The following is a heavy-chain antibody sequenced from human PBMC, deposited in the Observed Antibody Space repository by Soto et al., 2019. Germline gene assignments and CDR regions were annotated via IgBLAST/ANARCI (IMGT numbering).Heavy chain of an antibody. CDR2: ISSSSSYI. J-gene: IGHJ4*02. Sequence: LRLSCAASGFTFSSYSMNWVRQAPGKGLEWVSSISSSSSYIYYADSVKGRFTISRDNAKNSLYLQMNSLRAEDTAVYYCARDGPEYSGYATALRGYCSGGSCYSAFDYWGQGTLVTV. D-gene: IGHD2-15*01. V-gene: IGHV3-21*01. CDR3: ARDGPEYSGYATALRGYCSGGSCYSAFDY. CDR1: GFTFSSYS.